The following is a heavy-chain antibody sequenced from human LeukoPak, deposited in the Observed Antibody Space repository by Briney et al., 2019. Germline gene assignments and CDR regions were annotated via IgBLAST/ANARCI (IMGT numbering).Heavy chain of an antibody. D-gene: IGHD2-15*01. Sequence: SGTLSLTCAVSGGSISSSNWWSWVRQPPGKGLEWIGEIYHSGSTNYNPSLKSRVTISVDTSKNQFSLKLSSVTAADTAVYYCARDIIQYCSGGSCYSSPSGSNAFDIWGQGTMVTVSS. J-gene: IGHJ3*02. V-gene: IGHV4-4*02. CDR2: IYHSGST. CDR3: ARDIIQYCSGGSCYSSPSGSNAFDI. CDR1: GGSISSSNW.